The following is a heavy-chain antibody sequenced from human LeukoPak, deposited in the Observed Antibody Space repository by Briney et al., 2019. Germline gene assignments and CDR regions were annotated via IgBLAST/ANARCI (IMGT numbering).Heavy chain of an antibody. J-gene: IGHJ4*02. V-gene: IGHV3-30-3*01. CDR2: ISDDGSNK. D-gene: IGHD5-18*01. CDR3: ARDQGYSYGHSFDY. Sequence: GGSLRLSCAASGFTYSSHNMHWVRQAPGKGLEWVALISDDGSNKYYADSVKGRFTISRDNSKNTLYLQVNSLRADDTAVYYCARDQGYSYGHSFDYWGQGTLVTVSS. CDR1: GFTYSSHN.